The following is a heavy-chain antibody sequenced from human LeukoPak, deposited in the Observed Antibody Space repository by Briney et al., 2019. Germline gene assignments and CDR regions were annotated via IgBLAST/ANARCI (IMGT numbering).Heavy chain of an antibody. V-gene: IGHV4-4*07. CDR1: GGSISSYY. D-gene: IGHD5-18*01. CDR3: AREEGAGYSYGSSFDY. J-gene: IGHJ4*02. CDR2: IYTSGST. Sequence: SETLSLTCTVSGGSISSYYWSWIRQPAGKGLEGIGRIYTSGSTNYNPSLKSRVTMSVDTSKNQFSLKLSSVTAADTAVYYCAREEGAGYSYGSSFDYWGQGTLVTVSS.